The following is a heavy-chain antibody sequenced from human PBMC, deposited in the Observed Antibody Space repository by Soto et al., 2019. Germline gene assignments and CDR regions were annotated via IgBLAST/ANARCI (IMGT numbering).Heavy chain of an antibody. CDR1: GFTFSDYS. Sequence: SLRLSCAAYGFTFSDYSMHWVRQAPGKGLEWVAVISDYRNTKYYADSVKGRFTISRDNSKNTLYLQMDSLRVEDTAVYFCASKILLGYWGQGTLVTVSS. CDR2: ISDYRNTK. V-gene: IGHV3-30-3*01. CDR3: ASKILLGY. D-gene: IGHD3-10*01. J-gene: IGHJ1*01.